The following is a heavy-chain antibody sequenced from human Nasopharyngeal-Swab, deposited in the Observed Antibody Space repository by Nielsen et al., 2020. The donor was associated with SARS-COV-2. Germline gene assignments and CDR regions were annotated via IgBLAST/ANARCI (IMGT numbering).Heavy chain of an antibody. CDR1: GFTFSNAW. J-gene: IGHJ4*02. CDR2: IKSKTDGGTT. V-gene: IGHV3-15*01. Sequence: GESLKISCAASGFTFSNAWMSWVRQAPGKGLEWVGRIKSKTDGGTTDYAAPVKGRFTISRDDSKNTLYLQMNSLRAEDTAVYYCAGTLRFLEWFSSHWGQGTLVTVSS. CDR3: AGTLRFLEWFSSH. D-gene: IGHD3-3*01.